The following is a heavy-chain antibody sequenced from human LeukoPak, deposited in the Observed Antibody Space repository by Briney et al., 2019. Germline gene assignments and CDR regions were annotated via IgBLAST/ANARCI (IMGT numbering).Heavy chain of an antibody. V-gene: IGHV4-34*01. CDR1: GGSFSGYY. CDR3: ASNGVTSGYNYYYYYYMDV. CDR2: INHSGST. J-gene: IGHJ6*03. D-gene: IGHD3-3*01. Sequence: SETLSLTCAVYGGSFSGYYWSWIRQPPGKGLEWIGEINHSGSTNYNPSLKSRVTISVDTSKNQFSLKLSSVTAADTAVYYCASNGVTSGYNYYYYYYMDVWGKGTTVTVSS.